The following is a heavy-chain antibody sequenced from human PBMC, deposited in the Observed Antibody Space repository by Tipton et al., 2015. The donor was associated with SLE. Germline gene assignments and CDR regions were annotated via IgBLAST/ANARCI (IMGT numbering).Heavy chain of an antibody. J-gene: IGHJ1*01. CDR2: VSWDGGDT. CDR3: TKEDCSSPNCPLGH. D-gene: IGHD2-2*01. Sequence: GSLRLSCAASGFTFDDYAMHWVRHTPGKGLEWVSLVSWDGGDTKYADSVKGRFTISRDNSKNSLYLQMNSLRPEDSALYYCTKEDCSSPNCPLGHWGQGTLVTVSS. CDR1: GFTFDDYA. V-gene: IGHV3-43D*03.